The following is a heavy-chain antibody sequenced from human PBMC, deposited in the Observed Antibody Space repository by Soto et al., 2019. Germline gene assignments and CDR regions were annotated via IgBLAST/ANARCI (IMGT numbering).Heavy chain of an antibody. CDR3: ARVHPLDILTGYYPDEPPHYGMDV. D-gene: IGHD3-9*01. CDR2: INPSGGST. Sequence: GASVKVSCKASGYTFTSYYMHWVRQAPGQGLEWMGIINPSGGSTSYAQKFQGRVTMTRDTSTSTVYMELSSLRSEDTAVYYCARVHPLDILTGYYPDEPPHYGMDVWGQGTTVTVSS. V-gene: IGHV1-46*01. CDR1: GYTFTSYY. J-gene: IGHJ6*02.